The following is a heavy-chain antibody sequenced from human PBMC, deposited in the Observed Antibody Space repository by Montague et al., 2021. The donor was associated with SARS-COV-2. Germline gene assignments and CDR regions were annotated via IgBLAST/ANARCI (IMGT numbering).Heavy chain of an antibody. CDR1: AFTFSSYS. J-gene: IGHJ5*02. V-gene: IGHV3-23*01. CDR2: LSANGGAT. Sequence: SLRLSCAASAFTFSSYSMTWVRQAPGQGLQWVSALSANGGATYYLDSVKGRFTISRDNSKSTLYLQMNSLRAEDTGVYCCARVNPSYDFWSGPNWFDPWGQGTLVIVSS. D-gene: IGHD3-3*01. CDR3: ARVNPSYDFWSGPNWFDP.